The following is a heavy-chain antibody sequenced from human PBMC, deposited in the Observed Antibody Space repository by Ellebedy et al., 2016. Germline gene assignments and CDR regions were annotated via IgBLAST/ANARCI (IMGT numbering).Heavy chain of an antibody. J-gene: IGHJ4*02. CDR2: IKSKTDGGAV. V-gene: IGHV3-15*01. D-gene: IGHD5-18*01. CDR1: GFTFSNAW. CDR3: TTVYRYNYDSV. Sequence: GESLKISCAASGFTFSNAWMNWVRQAPGKGLEWVGRIKSKTDGGAVDYDAPVKGRFTISRDDSKNTLYLQMNSLKTEDTAVYFCTTVYRYNYDSVWGQGTLVTVSS.